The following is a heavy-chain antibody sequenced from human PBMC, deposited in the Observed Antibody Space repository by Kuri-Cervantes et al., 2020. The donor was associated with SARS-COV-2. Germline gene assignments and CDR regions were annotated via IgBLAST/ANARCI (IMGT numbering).Heavy chain of an antibody. CDR2: ISGSGGST. Sequence: GESLKISCAASGFTFSSYAMSWVRQAPGKGLEWVSAISGSGGSTYYADSVKGRFTISRDNAKNSLYPQMNSLRAEDTAVYYCARDRIPLIPGGMDVWGQGTTVTVSS. CDR1: GFTFSSYA. J-gene: IGHJ6*02. V-gene: IGHV3-23*01. D-gene: IGHD1-14*01. CDR3: ARDRIPLIPGGMDV.